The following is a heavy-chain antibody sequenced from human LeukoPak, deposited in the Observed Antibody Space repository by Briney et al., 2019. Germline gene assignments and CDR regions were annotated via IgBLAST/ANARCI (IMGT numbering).Heavy chain of an antibody. Sequence: PSETLSLTCTVSGVSISSYYWGWLRQPPGKGLEWIGSIYYSGSTYYNPSLKSRVTISVDTSKNQFSLKLSSVTAADTAVYYCARVNGYCIDYWGQGTLVTVSS. CDR1: GVSISSYY. J-gene: IGHJ4*02. V-gene: IGHV4-39*07. D-gene: IGHD5-24*01. CDR2: IYYSGST. CDR3: ARVNGYCIDY.